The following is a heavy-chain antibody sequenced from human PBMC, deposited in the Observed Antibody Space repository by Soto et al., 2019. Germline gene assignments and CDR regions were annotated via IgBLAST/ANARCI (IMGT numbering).Heavy chain of an antibody. CDR2: IKQDGSEK. J-gene: IGHJ4*02. CDR3: ARARFNSQNNHY. D-gene: IGHD3-3*01. V-gene: IGHV3-7*03. CDR1: GFTFSTYW. Sequence: GGSLRLSCAASGFTFSTYWMSWGRQAPGKGLEWVANIKQDGSEKYYVDSVKGRFTISRDNAKNSLYLQMNSLRADDTAFYYCARARFNSQNNHYWGQGNLVTFSS.